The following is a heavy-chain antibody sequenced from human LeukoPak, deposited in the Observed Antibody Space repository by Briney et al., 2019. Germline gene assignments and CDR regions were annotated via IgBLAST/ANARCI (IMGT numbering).Heavy chain of an antibody. CDR2: INSDGTIT. V-gene: IGHV3-74*01. CDR1: RFTFSNYW. Sequence: PWGTLCLTCAEYRFTFSNYWMRCGRKAPGKGMVWVSRINSDGTITSYADSVKGRFTISQDNAKNTLYLQMNSLRAEDTAVYYCARATLGYRHDTSGYYDYWGQGTLVTVSS. CDR3: ARATLGYRHDTSGYYDY. D-gene: IGHD3-22*01. J-gene: IGHJ4*02.